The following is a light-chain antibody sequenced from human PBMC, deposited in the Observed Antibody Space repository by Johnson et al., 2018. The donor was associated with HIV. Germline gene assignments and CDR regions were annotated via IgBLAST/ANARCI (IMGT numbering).Light chain of an antibody. V-gene: IGLV1-51*02. CDR1: SSNIGTNF. CDR2: ENN. Sequence: QSVLTQPPSVSAAPGQKVTISCSGSSSNIGTNFVSWYQQLPGTAPKLLIYENNKRPSGIPDRFSGSKSGTSATLGITRLQTGDEADYYCGTWDSSLRNGFFGTGTKVTFL. CDR3: GTWDSSLRNGF. J-gene: IGLJ1*01.